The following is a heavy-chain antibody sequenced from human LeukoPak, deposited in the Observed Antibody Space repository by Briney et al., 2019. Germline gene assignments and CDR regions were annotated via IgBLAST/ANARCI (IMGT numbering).Heavy chain of an antibody. J-gene: IGHJ4*02. Sequence: SVTVSCKASGFTFTSSAMQWVRQARGQRLDWIGWIVLGSGNTNDAQKFQERVTITRDMSTSTAYMELSSLRSEDTAVYYCAAAVYDSSGYYYEYYFDYWGQGTLVTVSS. CDR1: GFTFTSSA. D-gene: IGHD3-22*01. CDR3: AAAVYDSSGYYYEYYFDY. CDR2: IVLGSGNT. V-gene: IGHV1-58*02.